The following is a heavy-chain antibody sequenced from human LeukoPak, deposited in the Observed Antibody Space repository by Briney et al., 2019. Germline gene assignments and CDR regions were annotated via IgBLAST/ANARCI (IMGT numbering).Heavy chain of an antibody. CDR2: IIPILGIA. D-gene: IGHD3-10*01. CDR1: GGTFSSYA. J-gene: IGHJ4*02. Sequence: ASVKVSCKASGGTFSSYAISWVRQAPGQGLEWMGRIIPILGIANYAQKFQGRVTITADKSTSTAYMELSSLRSEDTAVYYCARGREDIIRAYYYFDYWGQGTLVTVS. V-gene: IGHV1-69*04. CDR3: ARGREDIIRAYYYFDY.